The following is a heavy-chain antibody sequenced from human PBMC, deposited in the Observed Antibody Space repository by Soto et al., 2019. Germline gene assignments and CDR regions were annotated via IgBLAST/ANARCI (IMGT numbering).Heavy chain of an antibody. D-gene: IGHD3-22*01. Sequence: YWIGWVRQRPGKGLEWMGIIYPGDSDTRYGPSLQGQVTISADSSINTAYLQWSSLKASDTAVYYCARRPRYHYDSSGYSSPFDYWGRGTLVTVSS. V-gene: IGHV5-51*01. J-gene: IGHJ4*02. CDR1: YW. CDR2: IYPGDSDT. CDR3: ARRPRYHYDSSGYSSPFDY.